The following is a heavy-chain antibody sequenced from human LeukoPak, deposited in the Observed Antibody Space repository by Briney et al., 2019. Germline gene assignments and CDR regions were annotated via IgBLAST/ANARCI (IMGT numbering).Heavy chain of an antibody. V-gene: IGHV3-53*01. Sequence: GGSLRLSCAASGFTVSSNYMSWVRQAPGKGLEWVSVIYSGGSTYYADSVKGRFTISRDNSKNTLYLQMNSLRAEDTAVYYCARVSSGWLYYFDYWGQGTLVTVSS. CDR3: ARVSSGWLYYFDY. D-gene: IGHD6-19*01. CDR1: GFTVSSNY. CDR2: IYSGGST. J-gene: IGHJ4*02.